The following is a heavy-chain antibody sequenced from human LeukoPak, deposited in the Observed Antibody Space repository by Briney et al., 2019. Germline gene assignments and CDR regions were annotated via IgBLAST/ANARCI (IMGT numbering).Heavy chain of an antibody. Sequence: MPSETLSLTCAVSGYSISSGYYWGWIRQPPGKGLEWIGSIYHSGSTYYNPSLKSRVTISVDTSKNQFSLKLSSVTAADTAVYYCAKVVGCSSTNCYRNWFDPWGQGTLVTVSS. D-gene: IGHD2-2*01. CDR2: IYHSGST. CDR1: GYSISSGYY. V-gene: IGHV4-38-2*01. CDR3: AKVVGCSSTNCYRNWFDP. J-gene: IGHJ5*02.